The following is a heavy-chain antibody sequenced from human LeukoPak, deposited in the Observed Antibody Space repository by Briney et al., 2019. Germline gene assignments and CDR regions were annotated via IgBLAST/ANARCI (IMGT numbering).Heavy chain of an antibody. D-gene: IGHD2-2*01. CDR1: GGSFSGYY. CDR3: ARGPRGGYCSSTSCAGRGDY. V-gene: IGHV4-34*01. CDR2: INHSGST. J-gene: IGHJ4*02. Sequence: SXTLSLTCAVYGGSFSGYYWSWIRQPPGKGLEWIGEINHSGSTNYNPSLKSRVTISVDTYKNQFSLKLSSVTAADTAVYYCARGPRGGYCSSTSCAGRGDYWGQGTLVTVSS.